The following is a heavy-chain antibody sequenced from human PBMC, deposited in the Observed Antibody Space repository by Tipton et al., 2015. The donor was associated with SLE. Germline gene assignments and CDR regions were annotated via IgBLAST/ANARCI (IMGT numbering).Heavy chain of an antibody. D-gene: IGHD3-3*01. Sequence: TLSLTCTVSGGSISSYYWSWIRQPPGKGLEWIGYIYYSGSTNYNPSLKSRVTISVDTSKNQFSLKLSSVTAADTAVYYCAVRAYYDFWSGSPSAFDYWGQGTLVTVSS. CDR2: IYYSGST. V-gene: IGHV4-59*12. CDR3: AVRAYYDFWSGSPSAFDY. CDR1: GGSISSYY. J-gene: IGHJ4*02.